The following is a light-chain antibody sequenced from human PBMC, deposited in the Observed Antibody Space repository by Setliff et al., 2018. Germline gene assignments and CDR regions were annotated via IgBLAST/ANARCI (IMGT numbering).Light chain of an antibody. Sequence: QSALAQPASVSGSPGQSITISCTGTSSDVGGYNYVSWYQQHPGKAPKLMICDVSNRPSGVSHRFSGSKSGNTASLTISGLQAEDEADYYCSSCASSSTLVFGGGTKVTVL. CDR3: SSCASSSTLV. V-gene: IGLV2-14*03. J-gene: IGLJ2*01. CDR2: DVS. CDR1: SSDVGGYNY.